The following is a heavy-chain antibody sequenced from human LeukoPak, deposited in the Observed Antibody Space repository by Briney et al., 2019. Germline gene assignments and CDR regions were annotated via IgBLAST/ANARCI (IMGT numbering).Heavy chain of an antibody. V-gene: IGHV1-2*02. CDR2: INPNNGAT. CDR1: GYTFTGPY. J-gene: IGHJ6*03. D-gene: IGHD2-2*01. Sequence: ASVKVSCKASGYTFTGPYIHWVRQAPGQGLEWMGWINPNNGATNYAQKFQDRVTMTRDTSITTVYMELRSLRYDDTAVYYCARGVYCSSSSCSGGLGYYFYFMDVWGKGTTVTVSS. CDR3: ARGVYCSSSSCSGGLGYYFYFMDV.